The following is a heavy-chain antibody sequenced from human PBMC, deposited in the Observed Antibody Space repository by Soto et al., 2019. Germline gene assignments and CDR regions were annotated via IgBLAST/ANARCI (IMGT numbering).Heavy chain of an antibody. CDR3: AKSFLTKHHLYVYIDV. Sequence: EVQLVESGGTVVQPGRSLRLPCAASGFAFRDFAMHWVRHTQGKGREWVSGITWNGVAMGYGYCLRGRFTISRDDANNSLYLQMNSLRPEDTALYYCAKSFLTKHHLYVYIDVWSKRSSVTDS. CDR1: GFAFRDFA. V-gene: IGHV3-9*01. J-gene: IGHJ6*03. D-gene: IGHD3-16*01. CDR2: ITWNGVAM.